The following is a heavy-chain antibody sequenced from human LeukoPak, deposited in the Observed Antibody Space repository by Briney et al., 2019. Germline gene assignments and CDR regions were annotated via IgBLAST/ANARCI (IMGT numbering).Heavy chain of an antibody. CDR1: GFRFSNNW. D-gene: IGHD1-26*01. V-gene: IGHV3-7*01. Sequence: GGSLRLSCAVSGFRFSNNWLSWVRQAPGRGLEWVANIKQDGSEKYYVDSVKGRFTISRDNAKNSLYLQMNSLRAEDTAVYYCAREAGGATPYWGQGTLVTVSS. CDR3: AREAGGATPY. CDR2: IKQDGSEK. J-gene: IGHJ4*02.